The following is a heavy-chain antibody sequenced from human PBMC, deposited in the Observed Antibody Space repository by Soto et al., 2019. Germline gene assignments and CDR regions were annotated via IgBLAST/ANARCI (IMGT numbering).Heavy chain of an antibody. CDR2: IIPIFGTA. D-gene: IGHD3-22*01. Sequence: QVQLVQSGAEVKKPGSSVKVSCKASGGTFSSYAISWVRQAPGQGLEWMGGIIPIFGTANYAQKFQGRVTITADKSTSTAYMELSSLRSEDTAVYYCAREGPGPGYYDCSGYPPPLDYWGQGTLVTVSS. CDR3: AREGPGPGYYDCSGYPPPLDY. CDR1: GGTFSSYA. J-gene: IGHJ4*02. V-gene: IGHV1-69*14.